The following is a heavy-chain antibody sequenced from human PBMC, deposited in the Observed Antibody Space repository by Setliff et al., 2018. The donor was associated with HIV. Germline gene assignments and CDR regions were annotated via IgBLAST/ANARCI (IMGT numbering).Heavy chain of an antibody. CDR1: GGTLSSHA. D-gene: IGHD3-22*01. J-gene: IGHJ1*01. CDR3: VRGVTRDISGYYRDEYFQH. Sequence: ASVKVSCKASGGTLSSHAVHWVRQAPGQGLEWMGWISPYNGDTRFAQSLQGRVTLTTDTSTNTAYMEMRTLRSDDTAVYFCVRGVTRDISGYYRDEYFQHWGQGTPVTVSS. V-gene: IGHV1-18*01. CDR2: ISPYNGDT.